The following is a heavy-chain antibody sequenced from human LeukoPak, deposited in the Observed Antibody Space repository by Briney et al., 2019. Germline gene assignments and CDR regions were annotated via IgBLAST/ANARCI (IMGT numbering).Heavy chain of an antibody. CDR2: MNPNSGNT. V-gene: IGHV1-8*01. D-gene: IGHD4-17*01. Sequence: ASVKVSCKASGYTFTSYDINWVRQATGQGLEWMGWMNPNSGNTGYAQKFQGRVTMTRNTSLSTAYMELSSLRSEDTAVYYCARGRPTVTTSPLWWYRYWGQGTLVTVSS. CDR3: ARGRPTVTTSPLWWYRY. J-gene: IGHJ4*02. CDR1: GYTFTSYD.